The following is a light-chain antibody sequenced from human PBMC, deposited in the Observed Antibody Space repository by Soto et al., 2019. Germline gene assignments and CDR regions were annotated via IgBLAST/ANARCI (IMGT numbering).Light chain of an antibody. CDR1: QRLSSN. J-gene: IGKJ5*01. CDR3: QQHNQWPIT. CDR2: GVS. V-gene: IGKV3-15*01. Sequence: EIVMTQSPATLSVSPGERATLSCRASQRLSSNLAWYQQKPGQAPRILIYGVSTRDTGVPARLSGSGSGTEFTLTISRLQSEDSEVYYCQQHNQWPITFGQGTRLEIK.